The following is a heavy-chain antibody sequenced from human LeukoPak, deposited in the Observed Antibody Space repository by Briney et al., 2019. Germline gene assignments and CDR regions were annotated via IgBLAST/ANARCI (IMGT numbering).Heavy chain of an antibody. V-gene: IGHV3-72*01. J-gene: IGHJ4*02. Sequence: GSLRLSCAASGFILSDHYMDWVRQAPGKGLEWVGRSRNKDNSYTTEYAASVRGRFTISRDDSKNSLYLQMNSLKTEDTAMYYCARAGDYYSTGDCWGQGTLVTVSS. CDR3: ARAGDYYSTGDC. CDR2: SRNKDNSYTT. D-gene: IGHD3-22*01. CDR1: GFILSDHY.